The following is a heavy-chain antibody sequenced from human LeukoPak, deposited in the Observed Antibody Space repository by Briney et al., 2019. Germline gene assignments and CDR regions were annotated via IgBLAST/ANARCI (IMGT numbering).Heavy chain of an antibody. V-gene: IGHV3-30-3*01. J-gene: IGHJ5*02. D-gene: IGHD5-24*01. Sequence: PGGSLRLSCAASGFTFSTHTLHWVRQAPGKGLEWVAIISYDGSNKYYADSVKGRFTISRDNSKNTLYLQMNSLRAEDTAVYYCARERRWLQGDNWFDPWGQGTLVTVSS. CDR1: GFTFSTHT. CDR3: ARERRWLQGDNWFDP. CDR2: ISYDGSNK.